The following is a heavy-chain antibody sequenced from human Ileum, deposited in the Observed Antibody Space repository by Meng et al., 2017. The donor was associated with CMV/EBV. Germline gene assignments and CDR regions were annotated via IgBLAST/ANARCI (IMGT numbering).Heavy chain of an antibody. V-gene: IGHV4-30-4*08. CDR2: INYRGTT. CDR3: ARAISGHYYVP. Sequence: VQLKWSGPGLVKPSQTLSLTCTVSGGSISSGDYYWSWIREPPGKGLEWIGYINYRGTTYYNPSLKSRLTISVDTSNNQFSLILSSVAAADTALYYCARAISGHYYVPWGQGTLVTVSS. J-gene: IGHJ1*01. CDR1: GGSISSGDYY. D-gene: IGHD3-22*01.